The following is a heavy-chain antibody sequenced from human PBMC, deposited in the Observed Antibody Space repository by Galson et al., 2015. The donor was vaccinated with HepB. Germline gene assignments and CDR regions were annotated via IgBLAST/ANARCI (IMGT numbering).Heavy chain of an antibody. CDR2: ISSSGSTI. CDR3: AREGIVDTAMVLDY. V-gene: IGHV3-11*01. J-gene: IGHJ4*02. Sequence: LRLSCAASGFTFSDYYMSWIRQAPGKGLEWVSYISSSGSTIYYADSVKGRFTISRDNAKNSLYLQMNSLRAEDTAVYYCAREGIVDTAMVLDYWGQGTLVTVSS. D-gene: IGHD5-18*01. CDR1: GFTFSDYY.